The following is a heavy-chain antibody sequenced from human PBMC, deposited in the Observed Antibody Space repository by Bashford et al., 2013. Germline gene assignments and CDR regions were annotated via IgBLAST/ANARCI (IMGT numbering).Heavy chain of an antibody. CDR2: IHPNEVAA. CDR1: DHVHRLP. D-gene: IGHD1-26*01. J-gene: IGHJ3*01. Sequence: ASVRSPARLLDHVHRLPCATGCDRPPGQGLQWMGWIHPNEVAAQTIARQFQGRVTMTRDTSISTVYMEVSSLRSDDTAVYFCARDGPVVGVWNAFDVWGQGTVVTVSS. CDR3: ARDGPVVGVWNAFDV. V-gene: IGHV1-2*02.